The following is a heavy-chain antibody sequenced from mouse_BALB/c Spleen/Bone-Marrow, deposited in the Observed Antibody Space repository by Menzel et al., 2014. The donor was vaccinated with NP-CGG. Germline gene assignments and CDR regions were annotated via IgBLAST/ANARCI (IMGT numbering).Heavy chain of an antibody. V-gene: IGHV14-3*02. CDR3: AMYYYGSSLFAY. J-gene: IGHJ3*01. D-gene: IGHD1-1*01. Sequence: VQLQQSGAELVKPGASVKSSCTASGFNIKDTYMHWVKQRPEQGLEWIGRIDPANGNTKYDPKSQGKATITADTSSNTAYLQLSSLTSEDTAVYYCAMYYYGSSLFAYWGQGTLVTVSA. CDR2: IDPANGNT. CDR1: GFNIKDTY.